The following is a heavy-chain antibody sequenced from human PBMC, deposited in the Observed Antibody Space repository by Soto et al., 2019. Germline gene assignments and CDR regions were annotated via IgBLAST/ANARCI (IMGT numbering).Heavy chain of an antibody. CDR2: INSDGSST. V-gene: IGHV3-74*01. D-gene: IGHD6-13*01. CDR1: GFTFSSYW. Sequence: GGSLRLSCAASGFTFSSYWIHWVRQAPGKGLVWVSRINSDGSSTSYADSVKGRFTISRDNAKNTLYLQMSSLRAEDTAVYYCARVRYSSSWYWFDPWGQGTLVTVS. CDR3: ARVRYSSSWYWFDP. J-gene: IGHJ5*02.